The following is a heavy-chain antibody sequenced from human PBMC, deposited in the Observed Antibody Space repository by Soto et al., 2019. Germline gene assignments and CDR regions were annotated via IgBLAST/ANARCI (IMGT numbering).Heavy chain of an antibody. V-gene: IGHV4-31*03. CDR3: ARERYYDSSGLFDP. D-gene: IGHD3-22*01. J-gene: IGHJ5*02. Sequence: SETLSLTCTVSGGSISSGGYYWSWIRQHPGKGLEWIGYIYYSGSTYYNPSLKSRVTISVDTSKNQFSLKLSSVTAADTAVYYCARERYYDSSGLFDPRGQGTLVTVSS. CDR1: GGSISSGGYY. CDR2: IYYSGST.